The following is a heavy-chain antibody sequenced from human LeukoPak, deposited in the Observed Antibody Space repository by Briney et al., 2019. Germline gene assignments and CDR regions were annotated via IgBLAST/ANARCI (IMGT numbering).Heavy chain of an antibody. J-gene: IGHJ6*03. V-gene: IGHV4-61*02. D-gene: IGHD6-13*01. CDR3: ATHNGGSSSGNYMDV. CDR2: IYTSGST. Sequence: SETLSLTCTVSGGSISSGSYYWSWIRQPAGKGLEWIGRIYTSGSTNYNPSLKSRVTISVDTSKNQFSLKLSSVTAADTAVYYCATHNGGSSSGNYMDVWGKGTTVTISS. CDR1: GGSISSGSYY.